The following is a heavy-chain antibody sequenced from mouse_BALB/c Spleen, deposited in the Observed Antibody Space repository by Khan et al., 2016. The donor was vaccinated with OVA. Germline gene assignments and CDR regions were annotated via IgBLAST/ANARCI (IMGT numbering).Heavy chain of an antibody. CDR2: INPTTDYT. J-gene: IGHJ3*01. D-gene: IGHD1-1*01. CDR3: VNHSSSSAWFTY. CDR1: GYTFTSYW. V-gene: IGHV1-7*01. Sequence: QVQLKQSGAELAKPGASVKMSCKASGYTFTSYWMHWVKQRPGQGLEWIGYINPTTDYTEYNQIFKDKATLTADKSSSTAYMQLSSLTSEDSAVYYCVNHSSSSAWFTYWGQGTLVTVSA.